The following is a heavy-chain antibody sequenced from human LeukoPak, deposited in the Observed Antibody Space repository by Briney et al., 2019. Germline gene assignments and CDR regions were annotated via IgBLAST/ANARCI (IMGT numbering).Heavy chain of an antibody. CDR3: ARRFMEYSSGWYTFDI. D-gene: IGHD6-19*01. CDR2: IYYSAST. V-gene: IGHV4-39*01. Sequence: SETLSLTCTVSGGSISRSSYYWGWIRQPPGKGLEWIGSIYYSASTYYNPSLESRITISVDTSRNQFSLKLSSVAAADTAVYYCARRFMEYSSGWYTFDIWGQGTMVTVSS. CDR1: GGSISRSSYY. J-gene: IGHJ3*02.